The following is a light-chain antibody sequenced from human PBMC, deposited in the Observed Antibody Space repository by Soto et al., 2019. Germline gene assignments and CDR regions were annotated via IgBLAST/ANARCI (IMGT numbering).Light chain of an antibody. V-gene: IGLV4-69*01. CDR1: SGRSSYA. J-gene: IGLJ2*01. CDR3: QTWGSDIYVV. CDR2: LNSDGRH. Sequence: QTVVTQSPSASASLGASVKLTCSLSSGRSSYAIAWYQQQPEKGPRYLMKLNSDGRHNKGDGIPDRFSGSSSGAERYLSISRLQSEDEADYYCQTWGSDIYVVFGGGTKLTVL.